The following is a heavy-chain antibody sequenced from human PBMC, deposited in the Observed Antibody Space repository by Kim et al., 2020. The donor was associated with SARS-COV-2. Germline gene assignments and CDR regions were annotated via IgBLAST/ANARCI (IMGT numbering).Heavy chain of an antibody. CDR3: ARDIAVAGTGSDY. Sequence: ADSEKDRFTIPRDNDKTSLYLQMNSVRAEDTAVYYCARDIAVAGTGSDYWGQGTLVTVSS. D-gene: IGHD6-19*01. J-gene: IGHJ4*02. V-gene: IGHV3-11*06.